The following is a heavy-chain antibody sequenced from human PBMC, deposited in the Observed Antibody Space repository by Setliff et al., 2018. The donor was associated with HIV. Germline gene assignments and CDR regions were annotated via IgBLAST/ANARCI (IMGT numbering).Heavy chain of an antibody. Sequence: SETLSLTRSVSGGSISGSSYYWGWIRQPPGTGLEWIGSVYHSGSTYYNPSLKSRVTISVDKSKNQFSVKLRSVTAADTAVYYCARDMTNYYDRSGSFGWFAPWGQGTPVTAPQ. CDR3: ARDMTNYYDRSGSFGWFAP. J-gene: IGHJ5*02. CDR2: VYHSGST. V-gene: IGHV4-39*07. D-gene: IGHD3-22*01. CDR1: GGSISGSSYY.